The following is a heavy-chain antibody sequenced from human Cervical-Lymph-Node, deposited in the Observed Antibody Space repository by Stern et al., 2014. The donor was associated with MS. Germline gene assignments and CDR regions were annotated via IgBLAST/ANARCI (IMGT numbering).Heavy chain of an antibody. D-gene: IGHD2-2*02. CDR1: GFSFSSYG. Sequence: VQLVESGGGVVQPGKSLRLSCAASGFSFSSYGMHWVRQAPGKGLDWVAVISYDGTDNYYADSVGGRFTISRDNSKNTLYLQMNSLRPEDTAVYYCANAAALSCRSASCYKAFEHWGQGILVTVSS. CDR2: ISYDGTDN. J-gene: IGHJ4*02. CDR3: ANAAALSCRSASCYKAFEH. V-gene: IGHV3-30*18.